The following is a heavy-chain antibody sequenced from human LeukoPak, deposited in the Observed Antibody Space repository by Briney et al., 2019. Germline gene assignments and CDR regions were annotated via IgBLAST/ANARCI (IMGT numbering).Heavy chain of an antibody. D-gene: IGHD1-26*01. J-gene: IGHJ4*02. V-gene: IGHV1-69*06. CDR3: AREGSDSGSYHFDY. Sequence: GASVKVSCKASGGTFSSYAISWVRQAPGQGLEWMGGIIPIFGTANYAQKFQGRVTITADKSTSTAYMELSSLRSEDTAVYYCAREGSDSGSYHFDYWGQGTLVTVSS. CDR1: GGTFSSYA. CDR2: IIPIFGTA.